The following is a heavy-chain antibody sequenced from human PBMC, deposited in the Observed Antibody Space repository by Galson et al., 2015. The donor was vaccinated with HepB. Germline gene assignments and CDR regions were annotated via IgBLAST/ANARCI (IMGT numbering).Heavy chain of an antibody. Sequence: SLRLSCAASGFTFSSYSMNWVRQAPGKGLEWVSSISSSSSYIYYADSVKGRFTISRDNAKNSLYLQMNSLRAEDTAVYYCARDRVPGSSTRYNWFDPWGQGTLVTVSS. D-gene: IGHD2-2*01. V-gene: IGHV3-21*01. CDR2: ISSSSSYI. CDR3: ARDRVPGSSTRYNWFDP. CDR1: GFTFSSYS. J-gene: IGHJ5*02.